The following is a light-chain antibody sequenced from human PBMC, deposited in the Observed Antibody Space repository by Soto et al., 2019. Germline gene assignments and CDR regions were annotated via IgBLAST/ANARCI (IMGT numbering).Light chain of an antibody. Sequence: DIQMTQSPSSLSASAGDRVTITCWASQDISKFLAWYQQKPGKVPRLLIYATSTLDSGVPSRFSGSGTGTDFTLTISSLQPEDVATYYCQNYKSAPWTFGQGTKVETK. V-gene: IGKV1-27*01. J-gene: IGKJ1*01. CDR1: QDISKF. CDR3: QNYKSAPWT. CDR2: ATS.